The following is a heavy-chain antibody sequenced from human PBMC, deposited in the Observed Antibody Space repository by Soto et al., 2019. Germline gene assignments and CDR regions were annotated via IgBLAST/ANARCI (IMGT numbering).Heavy chain of an antibody. V-gene: IGHV4-59*01. CDR2: IYYTGST. D-gene: IGHD6-13*01. J-gene: IGHJ4*02. CDR1: GDSINNYY. CDR3: AKYRRTEAEGFTLDY. Sequence: SETLSLTCTVSGDSINNYYWSWIRQPPGKRLEWIGYIYYTGSTTYNPSLEGRVTMSVGTSKNQFSLKLSSVNAADTAVYYCAKYRRTEAEGFTLDYWGRGTLVTVSS.